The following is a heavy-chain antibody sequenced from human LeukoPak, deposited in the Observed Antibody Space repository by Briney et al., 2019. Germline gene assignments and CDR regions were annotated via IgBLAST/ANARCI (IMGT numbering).Heavy chain of an antibody. CDR2: IYYSGST. V-gene: IGHV4-39*07. J-gene: IGHJ6*02. Sequence: SETLSLTCTVSGGSISSSSYYWGWIRQPPGKGLEWIGSIYYSGSTYYNPSLKSRVTISVDTSKNQFSLKLSSVTAADTAVYYCARGVAAAGTYYYGMDVWGQGTTVTVSS. CDR3: ARGVAAAGTYYYGMDV. D-gene: IGHD6-13*01. CDR1: GGSISSSSYY.